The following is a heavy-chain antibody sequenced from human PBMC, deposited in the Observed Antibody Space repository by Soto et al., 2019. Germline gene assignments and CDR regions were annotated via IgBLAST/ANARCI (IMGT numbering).Heavy chain of an antibody. CDR1: GYTFTSYG. V-gene: IGHV1-18*01. CDR3: ARVQDYYESSGYPDY. D-gene: IGHD3-22*01. Sequence: QVQLVQSGAEVKKPGASVKVSCKASGYTFTSYGISWVRQAPGQGLEWMGWISAYNGNTNYAQKLQGRVTMTTDTSTSTAYTELRSLRSDDTAVYYCARVQDYYESSGYPDYWGQGTLVTVSS. J-gene: IGHJ4*02. CDR2: ISAYNGNT.